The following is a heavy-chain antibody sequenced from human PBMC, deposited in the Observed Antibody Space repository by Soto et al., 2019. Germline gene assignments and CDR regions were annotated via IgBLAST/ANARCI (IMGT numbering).Heavy chain of an antibody. D-gene: IGHD3-10*01. CDR2: IYYSGST. CDR3: ARLGITMVRGVRYYYYYYMDV. J-gene: IGHJ6*03. CDR1: GGSISSYY. Sequence: SETLSLTCTVSGGSISSYYWSWIRQPPGKGLEWIGYIYYSGSTNYNPSLKSRVTISVDTSKNQFSLKLSSVTAADTAVYYCARLGITMVRGVRYYYYYYMDVWGKGTTVTVS. V-gene: IGHV4-59*08.